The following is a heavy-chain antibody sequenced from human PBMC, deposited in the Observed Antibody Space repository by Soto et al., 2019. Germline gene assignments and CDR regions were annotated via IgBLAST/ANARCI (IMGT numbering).Heavy chain of an antibody. CDR2: IKADGTEK. J-gene: IGHJ6*02. CDR1: GFTFISYW. D-gene: IGHD5-12*01. CDR3: VTAVRGYNANGDL. V-gene: IGHV3-7*03. Sequence: WGSLRLSCVGSGFTFISYWIVFFRHTPGKWLEWVATIKADGTEKYYVDSVKGRFTFSRDNAKTSVYLEMNSLRAEDTAVYYCVTAVRGYNANGDLWGQGTTVTVSS.